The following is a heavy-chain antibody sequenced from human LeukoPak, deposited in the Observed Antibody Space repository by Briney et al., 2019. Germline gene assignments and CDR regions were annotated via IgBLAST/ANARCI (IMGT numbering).Heavy chain of an antibody. CDR3: ARRAYYYDAETDY. Sequence: TGGSLRLSCAASGFTFSSYEMNWVRQAPGKGLEWVSYISSSGSTIYYADSVKGRFTISRDNAKNSLYLQMNSLRAEDTAVYYCARRAYYYDAETDYWGQGTLVTVSS. V-gene: IGHV3-48*03. CDR1: GFTFSSYE. CDR2: ISSSGSTI. J-gene: IGHJ4*02. D-gene: IGHD3-22*01.